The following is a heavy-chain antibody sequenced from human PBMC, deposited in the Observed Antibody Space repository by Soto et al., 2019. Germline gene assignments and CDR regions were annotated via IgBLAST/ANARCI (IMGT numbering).Heavy chain of an antibody. CDR3: ARVGDYDILWYAFDI. V-gene: IGHV3-73*01. CDR1: GFTFSGSA. D-gene: IGHD3-9*01. J-gene: IGHJ3*02. Sequence: GGSLRLSCAASGFTFSGSAIHWVRQASGKGLEWVGRIRSQPNSYATAYAASVKGRFTISRDDSKNTAYLQMNSLKIEDTAVYYCARVGDYDILWYAFDIWGQGTMVTVSS. CDR2: IRSQPNSYAT.